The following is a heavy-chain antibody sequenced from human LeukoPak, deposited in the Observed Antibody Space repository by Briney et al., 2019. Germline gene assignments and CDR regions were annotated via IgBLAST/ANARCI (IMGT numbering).Heavy chain of an antibody. D-gene: IGHD5-12*01. Sequence: PGGSLRLSCVTSGFFFNSYWMSWVRQAPGKGLEWVANENQDGSEIYYVDSVKGRFIMSRDNAKNSFYLQMSSLRVEDTAVYYCARGRGYGGYDYVDPRGQGTLVTVSS. CDR3: ARGRGYGGYDYVDP. J-gene: IGHJ5*02. V-gene: IGHV3-7*03. CDR2: ENQDGSEI. CDR1: GFFFNSYW.